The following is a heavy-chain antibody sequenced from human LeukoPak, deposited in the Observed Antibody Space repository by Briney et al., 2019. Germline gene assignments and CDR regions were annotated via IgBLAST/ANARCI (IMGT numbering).Heavy chain of an antibody. CDR3: AREMSGSYDFDY. J-gene: IGHJ4*02. D-gene: IGHD1-26*01. CDR1: GGTFSSYT. Sequence: ASVKVSCKASGGTFSSYTISWVRQAPGQGLEWMGWMNPNSGNTGYAQKFQGRVTMTRNTSISTAYMELSSLRSEDTAVYYCAREMSGSYDFDYWAREPWSPSPQ. V-gene: IGHV1-8*02. CDR2: MNPNSGNT.